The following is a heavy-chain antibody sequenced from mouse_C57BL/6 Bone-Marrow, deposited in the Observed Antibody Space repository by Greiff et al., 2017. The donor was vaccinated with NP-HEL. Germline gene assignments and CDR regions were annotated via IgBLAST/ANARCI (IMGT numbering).Heavy chain of an antibody. J-gene: IGHJ4*01. Sequence: QVQLQQPGAELVRPGTSVKLSCKASGYTFTSYWMHWVKQRPGQGLEWIGGIDPSDSYTNYNQKFKGKATLTVDTSSSTAYMQLSSLTSEDSAVYYCAREEEGTVYYAMEDWGQGPSVTVSS. CDR1: GYTFTSYW. V-gene: IGHV1-59*01. D-gene: IGHD1-1*01. CDR2: IDPSDSYT. CDR3: AREEEGTVYYAMED.